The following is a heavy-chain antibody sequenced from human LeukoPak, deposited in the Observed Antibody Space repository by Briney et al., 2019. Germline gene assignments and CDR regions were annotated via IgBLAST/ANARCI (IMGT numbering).Heavy chain of an antibody. CDR3: ARDRNYYDSSGYDY. V-gene: IGHV4-4*07. J-gene: IGHJ4*02. CDR1: GGSISSYY. CDR2: IYTSGST. D-gene: IGHD3-22*01. Sequence: SETLSLTCTVSGGSISSYYWSWIRQPAGKGLEWIGRIYTSGSTNYNPSLKSRVTMSVDTSKNQFSLKLSSVTAADTAVYYCARDRNYYDSSGYDYWGQGTLVTVSS.